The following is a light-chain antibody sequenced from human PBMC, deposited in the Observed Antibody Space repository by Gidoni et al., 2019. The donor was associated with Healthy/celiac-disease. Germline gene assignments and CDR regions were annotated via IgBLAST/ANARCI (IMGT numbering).Light chain of an antibody. J-gene: IGLJ1*01. CDR2: DVS. Sequence: QSALTQPASVSGSPGQSITISCTGPSSDVGGYNSVSWYQPHPGKAPKLMVYDVSNRPSGVSNRFSGSKSGNTASLTISGLQAEDEADYYCNSYTSSSTPGVFGTGTKVTVL. CDR3: NSYTSSSTPGV. V-gene: IGLV2-14*03. CDR1: SSDVGGYNS.